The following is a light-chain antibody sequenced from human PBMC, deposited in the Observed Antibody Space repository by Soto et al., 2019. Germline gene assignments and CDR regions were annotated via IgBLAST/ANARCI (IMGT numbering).Light chain of an antibody. J-gene: IGLJ1*01. Sequence: QSALTQPASVSGSPGQSITISCTGSSSDIGGHNLVSWYQQIPGKAPKLIIYEGTKRPPGIPYRFSGSESGNTASLAISGLQTEDEADYYCCSHAGGYPFVFGTGTKLTVL. CDR2: EGT. V-gene: IGLV2-23*01. CDR3: CSHAGGYPFV. CDR1: SSDIGGHNL.